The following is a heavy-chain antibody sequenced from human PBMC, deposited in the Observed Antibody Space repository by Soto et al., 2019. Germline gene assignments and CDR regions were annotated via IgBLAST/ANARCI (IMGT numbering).Heavy chain of an antibody. CDR1: GFTFDDYA. D-gene: IGHD1-26*01. CDR2: ISWNSGNI. CDR3: AKEIGYSGKLFGGWFDP. J-gene: IGHJ5*02. V-gene: IGHV3-9*01. Sequence: EVQLVESGGGLVQPGRSRRLSCVASGFTFDDYAMHWVRQAPGEGLEWVSGISWNSGNIGYADSVKGRFTISRDNAKNSLYLQMNSLRAEDTALYYCAKEIGYSGKLFGGWFDPWGQGTLVTVSS.